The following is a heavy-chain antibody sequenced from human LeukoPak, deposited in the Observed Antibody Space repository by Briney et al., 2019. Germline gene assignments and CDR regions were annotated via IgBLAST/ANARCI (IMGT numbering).Heavy chain of an antibody. D-gene: IGHD4-23*01. CDR1: GGTFSSYA. CDR3: ATLDGGNYGGKPGGYFDY. CDR2: IIHILGIA. J-gene: IGHJ4*02. Sequence: GASVKVSCKASGGTFSSYAISWVRQAPGQGLEWMGRIIHILGIANYAQKFQGRVTITADKSTSTAYMELSSLRSEDTAVYYCATLDGGNYGGKPGGYFDYWGQGTLVTVSS. V-gene: IGHV1-69*04.